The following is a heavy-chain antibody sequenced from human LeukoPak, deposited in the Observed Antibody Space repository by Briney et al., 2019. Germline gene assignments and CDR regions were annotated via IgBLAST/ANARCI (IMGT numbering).Heavy chain of an antibody. CDR2: ISGSGGST. D-gene: IGHD3-22*01. V-gene: IGHV3-23*01. J-gene: IGHJ4*02. CDR1: GFTFSSYA. CDR3: AKDHPPPDYYDSSGYYGLNDY. Sequence: GGSLRLSCAASGFTFSSYAMSWVRQAPGKGLEWVSAISGSGGSTYYADSVKGRFAISRDNSKNTLYLQMNSLRAEDTAVYYCAKDHPPPDYYDSSGYYGLNDYWGQGTLVTVSS.